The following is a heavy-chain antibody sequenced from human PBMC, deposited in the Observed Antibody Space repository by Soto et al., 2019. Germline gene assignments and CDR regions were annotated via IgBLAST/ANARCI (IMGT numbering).Heavy chain of an antibody. CDR3: ARRNYYYYYTDV. Sequence: PSETLSLTCTVSGGSISRNSHYWVWIRQPPGTGLEWIGSIYDSGSTDYNPSLKRRVTITVDTSNNQFSLKLSSVTAADTAVYYCARRNYYYYYTDVWGKGTTVTVSS. J-gene: IGHJ6*03. CDR1: GGSISRNSHY. V-gene: IGHV4-39*01. CDR2: IYDSGST.